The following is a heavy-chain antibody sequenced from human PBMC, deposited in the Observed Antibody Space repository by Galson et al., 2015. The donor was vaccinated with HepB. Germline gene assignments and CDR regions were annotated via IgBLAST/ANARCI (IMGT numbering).Heavy chain of an antibody. Sequence: TLSLTCTVYGDSINSRRYYWGWIRQPPGKGLEWIGNIYYSGSSYYNPSLKSRVTISVDTAKNQFSLNLNSVTAPDTAVYYCARVPFNDIVAFDYWGQGALVTVSS. V-gene: IGHV4-39*07. CDR3: ARVPFNDIVAFDY. CDR2: IYYSGSS. D-gene: IGHD5-12*01. J-gene: IGHJ4*02. CDR1: GDSINSRRYY.